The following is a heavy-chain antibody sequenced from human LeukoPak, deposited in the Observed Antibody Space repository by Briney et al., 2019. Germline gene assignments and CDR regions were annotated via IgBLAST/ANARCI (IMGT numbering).Heavy chain of an antibody. V-gene: IGHV4-39*07. CDR1: GGSISSSSYY. CDR2: IYYSGST. Sequence: SETLSLTCIVSGGSISSSSYYWGWIRQPPGKGLEWIGSIYYSGSTYYNPSLKSRVTISVDTSKNQFSLKLSSVTAADTAVYYCAREDTAMVKLDYWGQGTLVTVSS. CDR3: AREDTAMVKLDY. D-gene: IGHD5-18*01. J-gene: IGHJ4*02.